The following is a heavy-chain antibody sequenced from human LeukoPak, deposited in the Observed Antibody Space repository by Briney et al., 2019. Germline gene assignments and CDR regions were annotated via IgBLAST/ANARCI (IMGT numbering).Heavy chain of an antibody. CDR2: IIPIFGTA. Sequence: GPPVKVSCKASGGTFSSYAISWVRQAPGQGLEWMGGIIPIFGTANYAQKFQGRVTITTDESTSTAYMELSSLRSEDTAVCYCARVSPQRYCSSTSCPPDDYYYYMDVWGKGTTVTVSS. J-gene: IGHJ6*03. V-gene: IGHV1-69*05. D-gene: IGHD2-2*01. CDR1: GGTFSSYA. CDR3: ARVSPQRYCSSTSCPPDDYYYYMDV.